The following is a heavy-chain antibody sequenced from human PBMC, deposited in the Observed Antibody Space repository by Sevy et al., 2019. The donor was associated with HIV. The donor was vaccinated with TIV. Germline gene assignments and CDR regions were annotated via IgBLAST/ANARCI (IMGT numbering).Heavy chain of an antibody. CDR1: GYSLTDLS. V-gene: IGHV1-24*01. J-gene: IGHJ4*02. CDR2: FDPEDGET. CDR3: ATTREYYSDNSGYIDY. Sequence: ASVKVSCKVSGYSLTDLSMHCVRQAPGIGLEWMGRFDPEDGETIYAQKFQGRVTMTEDTSRDTAYMELSSLRSEDTAMYYCATTREYYSDNSGYIDYWGQGTLVTVSS. D-gene: IGHD3-22*01.